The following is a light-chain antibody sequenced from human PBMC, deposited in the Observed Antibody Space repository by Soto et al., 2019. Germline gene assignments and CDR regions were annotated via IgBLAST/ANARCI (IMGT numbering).Light chain of an antibody. J-gene: IGKJ1*01. Sequence: DIQMTQSPSTLSASVGDRVTITCRASQSIGTWLAWYQHRPGKAPSLLIYDASTLRSGVPSRFSGSGSGTEFTLTISSLQPEDFATYYCLQHNSYPWTFGQGTKVDIK. CDR1: QSIGTW. CDR3: LQHNSYPWT. V-gene: IGKV1-5*01. CDR2: DAS.